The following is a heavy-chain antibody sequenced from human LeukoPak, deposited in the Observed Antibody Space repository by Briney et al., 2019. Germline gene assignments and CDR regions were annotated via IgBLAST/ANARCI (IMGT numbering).Heavy chain of an antibody. CDR3: TRDACYDHEFDNSGFFID. V-gene: IGHV3-23*01. J-gene: IGHJ4*02. CDR1: GFTFSSYA. D-gene: IGHD3-22*01. CDR2: ISGGGDSE. Sequence: GGSLRLSCAASGFTFSSYAMSWVRQTPGKGLEWVSSISGGGDSEYYADSVKGRFTISRDKSKNTLYVQMNSLRADDTAVYYCTRDACYDHEFDNSGFFIDWGQGTLVTVSS.